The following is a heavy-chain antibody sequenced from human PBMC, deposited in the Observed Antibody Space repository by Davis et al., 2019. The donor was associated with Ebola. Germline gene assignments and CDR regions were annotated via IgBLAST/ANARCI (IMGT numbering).Heavy chain of an antibody. Sequence: PSETLSLTCAVYGGSFSGYYWSWIRQPPGKGLEWIGEINHSGSTNYNPSLKSRVTISVDTSKNQFSLKLSSVTAADTAVYYCARGGQQLAMDVWGQGTTVTVSS. CDR1: GGSFSGYY. CDR2: INHSGST. D-gene: IGHD6-13*01. CDR3: ARGGQQLAMDV. V-gene: IGHV4-34*01. J-gene: IGHJ6*02.